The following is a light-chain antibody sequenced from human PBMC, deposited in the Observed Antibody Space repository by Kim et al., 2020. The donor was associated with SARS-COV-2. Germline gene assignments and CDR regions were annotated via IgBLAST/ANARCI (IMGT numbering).Light chain of an antibody. V-gene: IGLV2-23*01. J-gene: IGLJ2*01. CDR2: EGS. CDR1: SNDVWTYNL. Sequence: GQAFTISCTVTSNDVWTYNLVSWYQQHPDKAPKRMIYEGSKRPSGVSNLFSGSKSGNTASLTISGLQAEDEADYYCCSYAGSSTLVFGGGTKVTVL. CDR3: CSYAGSSTLV.